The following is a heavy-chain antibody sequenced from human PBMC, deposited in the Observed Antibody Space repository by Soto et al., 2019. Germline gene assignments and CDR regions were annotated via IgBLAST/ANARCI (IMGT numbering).Heavy chain of an antibody. V-gene: IGHV3-15*01. CDR2: IKSKTDGGTT. J-gene: IGHJ4*02. CDR3: TTNGYSSSSCDY. D-gene: IGHD6-13*01. CDR1: GFTFSNAW. Sequence: EVQLVESGGGLVKPGGYLRLSCAASGFTFSNAWMSWVRQAPGKGLEWVGRIKSKTDGGTTDYAAPVKGRFTISRDDSKNTLYLQMNSLKTEDTAVYYCTTNGYSSSSCDYWGQGTLVTVSS.